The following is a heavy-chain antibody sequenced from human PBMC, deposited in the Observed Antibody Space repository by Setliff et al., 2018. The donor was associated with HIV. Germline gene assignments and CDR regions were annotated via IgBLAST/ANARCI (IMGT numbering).Heavy chain of an antibody. V-gene: IGHV3-72*01. CDR1: GGSFSGHS. CDR2: TRNEANSYTT. Sequence: LSLTCAVYGGSFSGHSWSWIRQPPGKGLEWVGRTRNEANSYTTEYAASVKGRFTISSDDSKNSLYLQMNSLKTEDTAVYYCTRLRGYSYGLASYYYYYMDVWGKGTTVTVSS. CDR3: TRLRGYSYGLASYYYYYMDV. J-gene: IGHJ6*03. D-gene: IGHD5-18*01.